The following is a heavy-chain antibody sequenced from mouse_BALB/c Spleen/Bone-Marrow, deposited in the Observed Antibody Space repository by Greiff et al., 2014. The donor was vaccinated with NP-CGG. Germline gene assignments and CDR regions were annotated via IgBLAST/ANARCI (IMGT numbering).Heavy chain of an antibody. J-gene: IGHJ3*01. CDR1: GFTFSDFY. D-gene: IGHD2-10*02. V-gene: IGHV7-1*02. CDR3: ARDVGYGNYFVY. Sequence: EVQLVESGGGLVQPGDSLRLSCATSGFTFSDFYMEWVRQPPGKRLEWIATSRNRAKYYTTEYSASVKGRFIVSRDTSQSVLYLQRNALRAEDTAIYYCARDVGYGNYFVYWGQGTLVTGSA. CDR2: SRNRAKYYTT.